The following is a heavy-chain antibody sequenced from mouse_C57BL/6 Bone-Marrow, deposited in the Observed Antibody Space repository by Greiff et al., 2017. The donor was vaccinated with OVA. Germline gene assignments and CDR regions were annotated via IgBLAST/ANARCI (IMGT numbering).Heavy chain of an antibody. Sequence: VQLQESGAELARPGASVKLSCKASGYTFASYGISWVKQRTGQGLEWIGEIYPRSGNTYYNEKFKGKATLTADKSSSTAYIELRSLTSEDSAVYFCARGYYGSSGFDYWGQGTTLTVSS. D-gene: IGHD1-1*01. V-gene: IGHV1-81*01. CDR2: IYPRSGNT. J-gene: IGHJ2*01. CDR3: ARGYYGSSGFDY. CDR1: GYTFASYG.